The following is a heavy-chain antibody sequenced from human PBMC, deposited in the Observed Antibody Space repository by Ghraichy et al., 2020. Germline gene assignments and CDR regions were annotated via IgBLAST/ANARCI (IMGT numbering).Heavy chain of an antibody. D-gene: IGHD1-26*01. J-gene: IGHJ4*02. Sequence: GGSLRLSCAASGFTFSSYDMNWVRQAPGKGLEWVSYINTGSSNIYYADSVTGRFTISRDNAKNSLYLQMSNLRAEDTAVYYCARDKVGATVNDYWGQGTLVTVSS. CDR2: INTGSSNI. CDR3: ARDKVGATVNDY. CDR1: GFTFSSYD. V-gene: IGHV3-48*01.